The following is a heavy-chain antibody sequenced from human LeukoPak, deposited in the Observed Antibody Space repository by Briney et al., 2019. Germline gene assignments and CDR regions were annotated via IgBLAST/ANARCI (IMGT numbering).Heavy chain of an antibody. J-gene: IGHJ6*02. CDR3: ARKPPPGPGYYYSYGMDV. Sequence: SETLSLTCTVSGGSISGSSYYWGWIRQPPGTGLEWIGSIYYSGTTYYNPSLKSRVTISVDTSKNQFSLKLTSVTAADTAVYYCARKPPPGPGYYYSYGMDVWGQGTTVTVPS. CDR1: GGSISGSSYY. CDR2: IYYSGTT. V-gene: IGHV4-39*07.